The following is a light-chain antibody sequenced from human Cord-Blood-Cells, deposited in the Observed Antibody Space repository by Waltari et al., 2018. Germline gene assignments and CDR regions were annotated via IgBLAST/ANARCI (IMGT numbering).Light chain of an antibody. CDR3: SSYTSSSTLV. Sequence: QSALTQPASVSGSPGQSITIPCTGTSSDVGGYNYGSWYQQHPGKAPTLMIYDVSKRPSGVSNRFSGSKSGNTASLTISGLQAEDEADYYCSSYTSSSTLVFGGGTKLTVL. CDR2: DVS. J-gene: IGLJ2*01. V-gene: IGLV2-14*01. CDR1: SSDVGGYNY.